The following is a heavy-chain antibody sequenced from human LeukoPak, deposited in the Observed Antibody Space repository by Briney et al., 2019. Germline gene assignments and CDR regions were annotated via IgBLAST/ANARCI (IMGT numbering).Heavy chain of an antibody. CDR3: AKDLVDTGSSFDY. CDR1: GFYFRSEA. V-gene: IGHV3-23*01. D-gene: IGHD1-26*01. CDR2: INDSGSST. Sequence: PGGSLRLSCAASGFYFRSEAMAWVRQAPGKGLEWVSGINDSGSSTYYADSVKGRFTISRDNSKNTLYLQMDSLRAEDTAVYYCAKDLVDTGSSFDYWGQGTLVTVPS. J-gene: IGHJ4*02.